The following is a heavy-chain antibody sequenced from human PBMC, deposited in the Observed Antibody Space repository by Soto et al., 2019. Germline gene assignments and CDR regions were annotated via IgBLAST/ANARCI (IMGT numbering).Heavy chain of an antibody. CDR2: IYHSGST. CDR1: GGSISSGGYS. D-gene: IGHD3-22*01. CDR3: ASGHYYYDSSGYYVRPGEYFQH. J-gene: IGHJ1*01. Sequence: QLQLQESGSGLVQPSQTLSLTCAVSGGSISSGGYSWSWIRQPPGKGLEWIGYIYHSGSTYYNPSLKSRVTISVDRSKNQFSLKLSSVTAADTAVYYCASGHYYYDSSGYYVRPGEYFQHWGQGTLVTVSS. V-gene: IGHV4-30-2*01.